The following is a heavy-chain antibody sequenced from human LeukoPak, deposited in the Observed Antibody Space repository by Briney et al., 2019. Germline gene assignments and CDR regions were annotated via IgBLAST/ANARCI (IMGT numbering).Heavy chain of an antibody. D-gene: IGHD6-6*01. CDR3: ARGAPGYNSSSSGFDP. Sequence: PSETLSLTCTVSGGSISSGGYYWSWIRQHPGKGLEWIGYIYYSGSTYYNPSLKSRVTISVDTSKNQFSLKLSSVTAADTAVYYCARGAPGYNSSSSGFDPWGQGTLVTVSS. V-gene: IGHV4-30-4*08. CDR2: IYYSGST. CDR1: GGSISSGGYY. J-gene: IGHJ5*02.